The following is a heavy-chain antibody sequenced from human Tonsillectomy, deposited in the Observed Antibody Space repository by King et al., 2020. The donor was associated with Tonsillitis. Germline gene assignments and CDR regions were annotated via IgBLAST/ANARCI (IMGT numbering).Heavy chain of an antibody. Sequence: QLPESGPGLVKPSETLSLTCAVSSYSISSGYYWGWIRQPPGKGLQWIGSLYHSGSTYYNPSLKSRVTISVDTSKNQFSLKLSSVTAADTAVYYCARDKGGSGWYSYFEYRGQGTLVTVSS. V-gene: IGHV4-38-2*02. CDR2: LYHSGST. D-gene: IGHD6-19*01. J-gene: IGHJ4*02. CDR3: ARDKGGSGWYSYFEY. CDR1: SYSISSGYY.